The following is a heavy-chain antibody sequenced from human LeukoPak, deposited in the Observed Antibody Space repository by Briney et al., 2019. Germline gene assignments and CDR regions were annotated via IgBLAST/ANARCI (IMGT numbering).Heavy chain of an antibody. V-gene: IGHV3-48*03. J-gene: IGHJ6*03. Sequence: GGSLRLSCAASGFTFSSYEMNWVRQAPGKGLEWVSYISSSGSTIYYADSVKGRFTISRDNAKNSLYLQMNSLRAEDTAVYYCARVPGLKKYYYYMDVWGKGTTVTVSS. CDR3: ARVPGLKKYYYYMDV. CDR2: ISSSGSTI. CDR1: GFTFSSYE.